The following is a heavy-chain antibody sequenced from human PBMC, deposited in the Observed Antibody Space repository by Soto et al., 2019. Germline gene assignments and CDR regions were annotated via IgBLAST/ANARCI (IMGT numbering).Heavy chain of an antibody. Sequence: ASVKVSCKASGYTFTSCDINWVRQATGQGLEWMGWMNPNSGNTGYAQKFQGRVTMTRNTSISTAYMELSSLRSEDTAVYYCASRSLGGDSYGDAFDIWGQGTMVTVSS. CDR1: GYTFTSCD. V-gene: IGHV1-8*01. CDR2: MNPNSGNT. CDR3: ASRSLGGDSYGDAFDI. J-gene: IGHJ3*02. D-gene: IGHD2-21*02.